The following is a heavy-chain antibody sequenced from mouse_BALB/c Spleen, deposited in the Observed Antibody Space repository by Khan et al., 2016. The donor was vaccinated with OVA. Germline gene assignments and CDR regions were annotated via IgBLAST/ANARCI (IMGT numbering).Heavy chain of an antibody. CDR3: ARLGPGFSY. CDR2: ISYRGST. J-gene: IGHJ3*01. CDR1: GYSITTDYA. D-gene: IGHD4-1*01. Sequence: EVQLQESGPGLVKPSQSLSLTCTVTGYSITTDYAWNWIRQFPGNKLEWMGYISYRGSTSYNPSLKSRISITRDTSTHQFFLQLNSVTTEDTSTFYCARLGPGFSYWGQGTLVTVSA. V-gene: IGHV3-2*02.